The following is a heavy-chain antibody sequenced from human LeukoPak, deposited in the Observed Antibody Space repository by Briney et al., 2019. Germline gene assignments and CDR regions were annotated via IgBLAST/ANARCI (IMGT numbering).Heavy chain of an antibody. Sequence: GGSLRLSCAASGFTFSSYSMIWVRQAPGKGLEGVSYISSSSSTIYYADSVKGRFTIYRDNARNSLYLQMNSLRAEDTAVYYCARAVGYCSSSICYRLDYWGQGTLVTVSS. V-gene: IGHV3-48*01. CDR2: ISSSSSTI. CDR1: GFTFSSYS. D-gene: IGHD2-2*01. J-gene: IGHJ4*02. CDR3: ARAVGYCSSSICYRLDY.